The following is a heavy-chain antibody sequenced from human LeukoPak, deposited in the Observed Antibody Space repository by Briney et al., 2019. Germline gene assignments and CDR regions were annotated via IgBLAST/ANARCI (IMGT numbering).Heavy chain of an antibody. Sequence: PGRSLRLSCAASGFTFSSYAMHWVRQAPGKGLEWVATLSYDGIIQYYPDSVKGRFTISRDNSKNPIYLQMDSLRAEDTAVYYCARDSYSVVGKYDSSGYYGDSWGQGTLVTVSS. V-gene: IGHV3-30*04. J-gene: IGHJ4*02. CDR3: ARDSYSVVGKYDSSGYYGDS. CDR2: LSYDGIIQ. D-gene: IGHD3-22*01. CDR1: GFTFSSYA.